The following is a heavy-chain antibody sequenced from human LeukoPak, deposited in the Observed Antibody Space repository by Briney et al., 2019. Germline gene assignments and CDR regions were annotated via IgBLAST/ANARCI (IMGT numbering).Heavy chain of an antibody. CDR3: ARDRNYGGTTDAFDI. CDR1: GGSISSYY. V-gene: IGHV4-59*12. J-gene: IGHJ3*02. D-gene: IGHD4-23*01. CDR2: IYYSGST. Sequence: SETLSLTCTVSGGSISSYYWSWIRQPPGKGLEWIGYIYYSGSTNYNPSLKSRVTISIDTSQNQFSLQLNSVTPEDTAVYYCARDRNYGGTTDAFDIWGQGTMVTVSS.